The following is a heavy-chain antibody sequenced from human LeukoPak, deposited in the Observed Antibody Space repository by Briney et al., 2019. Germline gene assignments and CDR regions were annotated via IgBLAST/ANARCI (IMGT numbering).Heavy chain of an antibody. Sequence: KPSETLSLTCNVSLDSIKSHYCSWIRQSPGKGLEWIGSIYYNGGSTNYNPSLKSRVTMSVDTSKTQFSLGLTSVTAADTAIYCCARERRHYDISIEGGFAAYESYFMDVWGKGTSVTV. J-gene: IGHJ6*03. V-gene: IGHV4-59*11. CDR3: ARERRHYDISIEGGFAAYESYFMDV. CDR2: IYYNGGST. D-gene: IGHD3-9*01. CDR1: LDSIKSHY.